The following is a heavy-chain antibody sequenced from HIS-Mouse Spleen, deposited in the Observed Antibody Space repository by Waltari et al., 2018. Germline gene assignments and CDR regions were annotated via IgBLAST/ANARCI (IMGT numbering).Heavy chain of an antibody. CDR3: ARQLYYFDY. Sequence: QITLKESGPTLVKPTQTLTLTCTFSGFPLTTSGVGVGWIRQPPGKPLDGLALIYWDDDKRYSPSLKSRLTITKDTSKNQVVLTMTNMDPVDTATYYCARQLYYFDYWGQGTLVTVSS. D-gene: IGHD2-2*01. J-gene: IGHJ4*02. V-gene: IGHV2-5*02. CDR1: GFPLTTSGVG. CDR2: IYWDDDK.